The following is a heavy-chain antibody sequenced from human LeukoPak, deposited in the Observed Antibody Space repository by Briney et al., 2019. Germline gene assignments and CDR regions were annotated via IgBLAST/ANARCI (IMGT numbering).Heavy chain of an antibody. D-gene: IGHD6-19*01. V-gene: IGHV3-30*02. CDR3: AKDGSGCYYLDY. J-gene: IGHJ4*02. CDR1: GFSFASYD. CDR2: IESDGSKE. Sequence: GGSLRLSCAASGFSFASYDIHWVRQAPGKGLEWVTFIESDGSKEYYADSVKGRFTISRDNSKNTVYVQMKSLRPEDTAVYYCAKDGSGCYYLDYWGQGTVVTVST.